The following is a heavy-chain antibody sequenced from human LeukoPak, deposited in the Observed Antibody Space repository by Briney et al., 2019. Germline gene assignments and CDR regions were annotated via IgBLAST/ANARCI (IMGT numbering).Heavy chain of an antibody. D-gene: IGHD6-19*01. CDR3: ARTPPSSGWYGDYYYYYYMDV. Sequence: ASVKVSCKASGYTFTSYAISWVRQAPGQGLEWMGGIIPIFGTANYAQKFQGRVTITADKSTSTAYMELSSLRSEDTAVYYCARTPPSSGWYGDYYYYYYMDVWGKGATVTISS. J-gene: IGHJ6*03. V-gene: IGHV1-69*06. CDR2: IIPIFGTA. CDR1: GYTFTSYA.